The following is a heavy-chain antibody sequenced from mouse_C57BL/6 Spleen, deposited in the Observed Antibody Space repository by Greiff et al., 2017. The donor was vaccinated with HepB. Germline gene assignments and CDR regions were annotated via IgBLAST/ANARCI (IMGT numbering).Heavy chain of an antibody. D-gene: IGHD2-2*01. Sequence: VQLQQPGAELVKPGASVKLSCKASGYTFTSYWMHWVKQRPGQGLEWIGMIHPNSGSTNYNEKFKSKATLTVDKSSSTAYMQLSSLTSEDSAVYYCARRLYYGYDEGYYYAMDYWGQGTSVTVSS. CDR1: GYTFTSYW. CDR2: IHPNSGST. V-gene: IGHV1-64*01. CDR3: ARRLYYGYDEGYYYAMDY. J-gene: IGHJ4*01.